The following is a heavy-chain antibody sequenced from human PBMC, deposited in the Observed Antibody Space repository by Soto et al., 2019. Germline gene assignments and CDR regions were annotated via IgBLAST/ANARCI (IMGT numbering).Heavy chain of an antibody. CDR3: ARGRYGDY. D-gene: IGHD1-1*01. CDR1: GYDFTTYG. Sequence: QVHLVQSGAEVKKSGASVKVSCKGSGYDFTTYGITWVRQAPGQGLEWMAWISAHNGNTDYAQKLHGRVTVTRDTPTSTAYMELRSLRSDDTAVYYCARGRYGDYWGQGALVTVSS. J-gene: IGHJ4*02. V-gene: IGHV1-18*01. CDR2: ISAHNGNT.